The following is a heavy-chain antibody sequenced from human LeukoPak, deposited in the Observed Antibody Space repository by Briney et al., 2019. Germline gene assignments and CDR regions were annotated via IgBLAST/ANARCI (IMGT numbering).Heavy chain of an antibody. Sequence: PSETLSLTCTVSGGSVSSGGSYWSWIRQHPGKGLEWIGYFYYSGSTYYNPSLKSRVTISVDMSKNQFSLKLSSVTAADTAVYYCATAGASLYFDYWGQGTLVTVSS. V-gene: IGHV4-31*03. CDR3: ATAGASLYFDY. CDR2: FYYSGST. D-gene: IGHD4-17*01. CDR1: GGSVSSGGSY. J-gene: IGHJ4*02.